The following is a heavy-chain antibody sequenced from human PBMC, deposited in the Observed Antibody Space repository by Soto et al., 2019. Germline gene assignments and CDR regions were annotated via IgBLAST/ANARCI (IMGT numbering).Heavy chain of an antibody. V-gene: IGHV4-4*02. J-gene: IGHJ4*02. CDR3: ARVYSGSYSDS. Sequence: QVQLQESGPGLVKPSGTLSLTCAVSGGSIRSNNWWSWVRKPPGKGLEWIGEIFHSGSTNYNPSLKTRVTISVDTSTNQFSLKLSSVTAADTAVYYCARVYSGSYSDSWGQGTLVTIST. D-gene: IGHD1-26*01. CDR1: GGSIRSNNW. CDR2: IFHSGST.